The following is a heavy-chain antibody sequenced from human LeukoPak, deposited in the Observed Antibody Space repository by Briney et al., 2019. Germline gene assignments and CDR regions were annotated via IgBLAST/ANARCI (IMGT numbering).Heavy chain of an antibody. D-gene: IGHD6-13*01. J-gene: IGHJ4*02. CDR2: IRSKAANYAT. CDR3: ARTPPGIANAFYFDY. Sequence: GGSLRLSRATSGFTFSGSAMHWVRQASGKGLEWVGRIRSKAANYATAYAASVKGSFTISRDDSENTAYLQMNSLKTEDTAVYYCARTPPGIANAFYFDYWGQGILVTVSS. V-gene: IGHV3-73*01. CDR1: GFTFSGSA.